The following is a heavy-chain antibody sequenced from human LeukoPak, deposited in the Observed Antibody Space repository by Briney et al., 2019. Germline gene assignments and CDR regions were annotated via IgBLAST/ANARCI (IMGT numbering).Heavy chain of an antibody. CDR3: AKVGITGSTRYFDY. CDR1: GFTLRSYA. V-gene: IGHV3-23*01. J-gene: IGHJ4*02. Sequence: PGGSLRLSCAASGFTLRSYAMSWVRQAPGEGLEWVSVISGSGGSIYYADSVKGRFTISRDNSRNTLYLQMNALRADDTAVYYRAKVGITGSTRYFDYWGQGTLVTVSS. CDR2: ISGSGGSI. D-gene: IGHD1-7*01.